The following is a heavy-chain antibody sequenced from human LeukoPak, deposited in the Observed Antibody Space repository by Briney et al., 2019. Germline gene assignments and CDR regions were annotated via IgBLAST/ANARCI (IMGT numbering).Heavy chain of an antibody. CDR1: GYTFSGSA. J-gene: IGHJ4*02. CDR2: IRSKGKSYAT. D-gene: IGHD1-26*01. V-gene: IGHV3-73*01. Sequence: GGSLRLSCAAPGYTFSGSAMHWVRQASGKGQGWVGRIRSKGKSYATAYAASVKGRFTISRDDSKNTAYLQMNSIKTEDTAVYYCISRQWELLRGLDYWGQGTLVTVSS. CDR3: ISRQWELLRGLDY.